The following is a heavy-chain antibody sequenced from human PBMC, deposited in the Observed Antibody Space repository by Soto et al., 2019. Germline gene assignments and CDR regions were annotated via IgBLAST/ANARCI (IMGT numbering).Heavy chain of an antibody. J-gene: IGHJ4*02. CDR2: IYGDNDK. CDR1: GFSLSNSGVG. CDR3: APCTLHDYGDYDPGTSHVFDS. D-gene: IGHD4-17*01. Sequence: QITLKESGPSPVKPTQTLTVTCTFSGFSLSNSGVGVAWIRQPPGKALEWLALIYGDNDKRYSPSLKTRLTIANDTSNYQVVLTMTHMDPVDTATYYCAPCTLHDYGDYDPGTSHVFDSWGQGTLVTVSS. V-gene: IGHV2-5*02.